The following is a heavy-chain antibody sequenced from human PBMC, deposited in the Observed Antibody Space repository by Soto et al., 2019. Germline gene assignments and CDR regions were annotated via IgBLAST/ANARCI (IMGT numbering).Heavy chain of an antibody. CDR3: AEIRGGPVCYYGMNV. CDR2: ISGSGGST. D-gene: IGHD3-16*01. V-gene: IGHV3-23*01. J-gene: IGHJ6*02. Sequence: GGSLRLSCAASGFTFSSNAMTWVRQAPGKGLERVSGISGSGGSTYNADSVKGRFIISSDNSKNTLFLQMNSLRAEDTAVYHCAEIRGGPVCYYGMNVWGQGSTVTVSS. CDR1: GFTFSSNA.